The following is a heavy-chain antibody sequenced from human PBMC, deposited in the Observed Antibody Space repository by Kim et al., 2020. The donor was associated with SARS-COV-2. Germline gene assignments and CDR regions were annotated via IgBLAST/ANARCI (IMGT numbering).Heavy chain of an antibody. CDR3: ARGYTTTYDY. J-gene: IGHJ4*02. Sequence: TANYAQKFQGRVTITADESTSTAYMELSSLRSEDTAVYYCARGYTTTYDYWGQGTLVTVSS. V-gene: IGHV1-69*01. D-gene: IGHD1-1*01. CDR2: TA.